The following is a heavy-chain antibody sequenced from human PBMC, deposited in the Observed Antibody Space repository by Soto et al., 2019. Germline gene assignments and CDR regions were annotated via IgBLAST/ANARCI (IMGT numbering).Heavy chain of an antibody. CDR3: ARTDRDFYGLDV. CDR1: GFTFRNYD. CDR2: ISAAGDP. V-gene: IGHV3-13*05. Sequence: EVQLVEFGGGLVQPGGSLRLSCEASGFTFRNYDMHWVRQGTGKGLEWVSGISAAGDPDYADSVEGRFTISRENAQNSFFLQMNSLRVGDTAAYYCARTDRDFYGLDVWGQGTTVIVSS. J-gene: IGHJ6*02.